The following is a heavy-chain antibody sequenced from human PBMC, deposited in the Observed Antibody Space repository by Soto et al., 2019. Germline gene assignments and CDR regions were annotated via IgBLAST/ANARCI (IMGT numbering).Heavy chain of an antibody. J-gene: IGHJ5*01. D-gene: IGHD3-16*01. CDR1: GGPISSRNYY. Sequence: ASATLSLTCTVSGGPISSRNYYWGWVRRAPGRGPEWIGNIFYNGRTDYNPSLQSRVTISVDTSKNQFSLKLGSVTAADTAIYYCSFWGFSADDKSDLFDSWGHLTFVFVSS. CDR3: SFWGFSADDKSDLFDS. V-gene: IGHV4-39*01. CDR2: IFYNGRT.